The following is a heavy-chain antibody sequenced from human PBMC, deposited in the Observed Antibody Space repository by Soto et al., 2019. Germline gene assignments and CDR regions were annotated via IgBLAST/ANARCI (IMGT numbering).Heavy chain of an antibody. D-gene: IGHD7-27*01. V-gene: IGHV1-3*01. CDR2: INAGYGNT. J-gene: IGHJ4*02. CDR1: GYTFSSYA. Sequence: ASVEVSCKASGYTFSSYAMHWVRQAPGQRLEWMGWINAGYGNTKSSQKFQDRVTISRDTSASTAYMELTSLRSEDTAVYYCARDTGDGTFDFWGQGTLVTVSS. CDR3: ARDTGDGTFDF.